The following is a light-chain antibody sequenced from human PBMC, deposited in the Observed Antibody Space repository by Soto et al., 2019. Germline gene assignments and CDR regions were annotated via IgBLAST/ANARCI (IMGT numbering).Light chain of an antibody. J-gene: IGKJ2*01. CDR3: HQRINWPRT. CDR2: DAS. V-gene: IGKV3-11*01. Sequence: DIVLTQSPATLSLSPGERATLSCRASQSVSSYLAWYQQKPGQAPRLLIYDASNRATGIPARFSGSGSGTDFTLTISSLVPEDSAVYYCHQRINWPRTFGQGTKLEIK. CDR1: QSVSSY.